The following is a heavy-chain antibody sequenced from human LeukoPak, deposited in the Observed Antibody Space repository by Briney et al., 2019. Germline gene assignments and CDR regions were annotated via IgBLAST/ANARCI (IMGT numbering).Heavy chain of an antibody. CDR3: ARVVVRGGRWFDP. CDR2: IYYSGST. J-gene: IGHJ5*02. V-gene: IGHV4-39*07. Sequence: PSETLSLTCTVSGGSISSSSYYWGWIRQPPGKGLEWIGSIYYSGSTYYNPSLKSRVTISVDTSKNQFSLKLSSVTAADTAVYYCARVVVRGGRWFDPWGQGTLVTVSS. CDR1: GGSISSSSYY. D-gene: IGHD3-10*01.